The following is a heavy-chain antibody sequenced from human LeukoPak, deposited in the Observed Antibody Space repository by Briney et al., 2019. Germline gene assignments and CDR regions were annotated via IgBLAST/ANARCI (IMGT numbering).Heavy chain of an antibody. CDR2: IYYSGST. CDR3: ASGPHIGYCSSTSCSRPLRI. J-gene: IGHJ3*02. Sequence: SETLSLTCTVSGGSISSYYWSWIRQPPGKGLEWIGYIYYSGSTNYNPSLKSRVTISVDTSKNQFSLKLSSVTAADTAVYYCASGPHIGYCSSTSCSRPLRIWGQGTMVTVSS. V-gene: IGHV4-59*12. D-gene: IGHD2-2*01. CDR1: GGSISSYY.